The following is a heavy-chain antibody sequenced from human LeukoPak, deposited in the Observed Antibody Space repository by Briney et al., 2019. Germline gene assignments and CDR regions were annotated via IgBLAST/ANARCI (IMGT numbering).Heavy chain of an antibody. Sequence: GGSLRLSCAASGFTFSSYWMHWVRQAPGKGLVWVSRINTDGSSTSYADSVKGRFTISRDNAKNTLYLQMNSLRAEDTAVYYCARAEGDLEWSYYYYMDVWGKGTTVTVSS. D-gene: IGHD3-3*01. J-gene: IGHJ6*03. CDR3: ARAEGDLEWSYYYYMDV. CDR2: INTDGSST. CDR1: GFTFSSYW. V-gene: IGHV3-74*01.